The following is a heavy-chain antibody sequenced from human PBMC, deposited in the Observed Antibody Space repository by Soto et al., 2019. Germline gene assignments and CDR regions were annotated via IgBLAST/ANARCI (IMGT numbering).Heavy chain of an antibody. CDR3: ARTVEMATIFLFFDY. CDR2: IYYSGST. J-gene: IGHJ4*02. V-gene: IGHV4-39*01. D-gene: IGHD5-12*01. Sequence: PSETLSLTCTVSGGSISSSSYYWGWIRQPPGKGLEWIGSIYYSGSTYYNPSLKSRVTISVDTSKNQFPLKLSSVTAADTAVYYCARTVEMATIFLFFDYWGQGTLVTVSS. CDR1: GGSISSSSYY.